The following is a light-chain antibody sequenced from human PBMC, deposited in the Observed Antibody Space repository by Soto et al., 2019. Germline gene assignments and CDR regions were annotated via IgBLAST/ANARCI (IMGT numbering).Light chain of an antibody. CDR1: QSVSSSY. V-gene: IGKV3-20*01. Sequence: EIVLTQSPGTLSLSPGERATLSCRASQSVSSSYLACYQQKPGQAPRLLIYGASSRATGIPDRFSGSGSGTDFTLTISRLEPEDFAVYYCQQYGSSRITFGQGTKVEIK. CDR3: QQYGSSRIT. J-gene: IGKJ1*01. CDR2: GAS.